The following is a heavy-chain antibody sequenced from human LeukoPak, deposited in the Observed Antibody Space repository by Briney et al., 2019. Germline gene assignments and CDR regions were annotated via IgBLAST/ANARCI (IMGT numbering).Heavy chain of an antibody. Sequence: PGGSLRLSCAASGFTFSSYGMHWVRQAPGKGLEWVAVISYDGSNKYYADSVKGRFTISRDNSKNTLYLQMNSLRAEDTAVYYCAKAKPGLTVTTLFDYWGQGTLVTVSS. CDR2: ISYDGSNK. V-gene: IGHV3-30*18. D-gene: IGHD4-17*01. CDR3: AKAKPGLTVTTLFDY. J-gene: IGHJ4*02. CDR1: GFTFSSYG.